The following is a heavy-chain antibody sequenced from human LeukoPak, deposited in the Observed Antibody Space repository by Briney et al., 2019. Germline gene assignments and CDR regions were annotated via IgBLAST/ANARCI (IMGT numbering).Heavy chain of an antibody. J-gene: IGHJ4*02. CDR1: GFTFSSYA. Sequence: GGSLRLSCAASGFTFSSYAMHWVRQAPGKGLEWGAVISYDGSNKYYADSVKGRFTISRDNSKNTLYLQMNSLRAEDTAVYYCARDPTGTTMGWLDYWGQGTLVTVSS. CDR2: ISYDGSNK. CDR3: ARDPTGTTMGWLDY. V-gene: IGHV3-30-3*01. D-gene: IGHD1-1*01.